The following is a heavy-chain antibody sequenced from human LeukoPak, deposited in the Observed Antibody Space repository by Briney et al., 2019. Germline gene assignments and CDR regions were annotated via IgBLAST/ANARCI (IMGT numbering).Heavy chain of an antibody. J-gene: IGHJ4*02. Sequence: ASVKVSCKASGYTFISSDINWVRQAPGKGLEWMGWMNPNSANTGYVQKFQGRVTLTRNTSISTAYMELSSLRSEDTAVYYCARGTERSRYFDHWGQGTLVTVSA. CDR2: MNPNSANT. CDR3: ARGTERSRYFDH. V-gene: IGHV1-8*01. D-gene: IGHD6-6*01. CDR1: GYTFISSD.